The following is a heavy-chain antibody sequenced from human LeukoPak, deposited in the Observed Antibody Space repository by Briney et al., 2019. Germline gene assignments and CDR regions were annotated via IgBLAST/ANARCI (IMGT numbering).Heavy chain of an antibody. CDR2: ISGSSSYT. Sequence: GGSLRLSCAPSGFTFSEFYMNWVRHAPGKGLEWVSYISGSSSYTDYADSVKGRFTISRDNSKKSLYLQMNSLRAEGTAVYYCAREFSSGLIIDYLGQGTLVTVSS. CDR3: AREFSSGLIIDY. CDR1: GFTFSEFY. V-gene: IGHV3-11*06. J-gene: IGHJ4*02. D-gene: IGHD6-19*01.